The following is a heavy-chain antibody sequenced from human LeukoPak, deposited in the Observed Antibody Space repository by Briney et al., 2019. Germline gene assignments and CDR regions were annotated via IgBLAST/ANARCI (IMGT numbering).Heavy chain of an antibody. CDR3: ARDSTYYYDSGSSGPHYFDN. Sequence: GGSLRLSCAASGFTFSNYAMHWVRQAPGKGLEWVSLISSGGTYEYYADTVKGRFTISRDNSKNTLYLQLNSLRAEDTAVYYCARDSTYYYDSGSSGPHYFDNWGQGTLVTVPS. J-gene: IGHJ4*02. V-gene: IGHV3-30*01. D-gene: IGHD3-10*01. CDR2: ISSGGTYE. CDR1: GFTFSNYA.